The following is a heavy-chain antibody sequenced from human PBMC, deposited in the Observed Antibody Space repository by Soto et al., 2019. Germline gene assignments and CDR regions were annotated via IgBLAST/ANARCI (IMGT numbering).Heavy chain of an antibody. Sequence: ASVKVSCKASGHTFTSYGISWVRQAPGQGLEWMGWISAYNGNTDYAQKLQGRVTMTTDTSTSTAYMELRSLRSDDTAVYYCARVQNWNYAVVYWGQGSLVTVSS. CDR3: ARVQNWNYAVVY. CDR1: GHTFTSYG. J-gene: IGHJ4*02. V-gene: IGHV1-18*01. D-gene: IGHD1-7*01. CDR2: ISAYNGNT.